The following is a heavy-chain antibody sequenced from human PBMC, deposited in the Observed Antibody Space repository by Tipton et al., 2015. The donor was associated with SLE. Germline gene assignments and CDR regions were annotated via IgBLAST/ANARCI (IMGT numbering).Heavy chain of an antibody. V-gene: IGHV4-34*01. J-gene: IGHJ5*02. D-gene: IGHD1-26*01. CDR3: ARGHHSGSYYWFDP. Sequence: TLSLTCAVYGGSFSGYYWNWIRQPPGKGLEWIGEINHSGSTNYNPSLKSRVTISVDTSKNQFSLKLSSVTSADTAVYYCARGHHSGSYYWFDPWGQGTLVTVSS. CDR2: INHSGST. CDR1: GGSFSGYY.